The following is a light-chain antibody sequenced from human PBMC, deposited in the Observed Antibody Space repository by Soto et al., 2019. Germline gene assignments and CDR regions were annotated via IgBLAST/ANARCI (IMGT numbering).Light chain of an antibody. Sequence: QSALTQPASVSGSPGQSITISCTGSSSDVGGYNYVSWYQQHPGKAPKLMIYEVSNRPSGVSNRFSGSKSGNTASLTISGLQAEHEADYYCISFTSNSQWVFGGGTKLTVL. CDR1: SSDVGGYNY. CDR2: EVS. V-gene: IGLV2-14*01. CDR3: ISFTSNSQWV. J-gene: IGLJ3*02.